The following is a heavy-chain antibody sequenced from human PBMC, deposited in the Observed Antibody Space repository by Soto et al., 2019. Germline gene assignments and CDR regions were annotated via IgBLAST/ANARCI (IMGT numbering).Heavy chain of an antibody. CDR2: ISGSGGST. CDR1: GFTFSSYA. V-gene: IGHV3-23*01. CDR3: AKDLKRLRWLGDY. Sequence: EVQLLESGGGLVQPGGSLRLSCAASGFTFSSYAMSWFRQAPGKGLEWVSAISGSGGSTYYADSVKGRFTISRDNSKNTLYLQMNSLRAEDTAVYYGAKDLKRLRWLGDYWGQGTLVTVSS. J-gene: IGHJ4*02. D-gene: IGHD6-19*01.